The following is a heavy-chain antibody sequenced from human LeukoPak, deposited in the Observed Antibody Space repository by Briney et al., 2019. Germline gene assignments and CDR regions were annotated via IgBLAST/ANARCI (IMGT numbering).Heavy chain of an antibody. CDR2: IYYSGST. J-gene: IGHJ4*02. Sequence: SETLSLTCTVSGGSISSYYWSWIRQPPGKGLEWIGYIYYSGSTNYNPSLKSRVTISVDTSKSQFSLKLSSVTAADTAVYYCAREGIAAAGSFDYWGQGTLVTVSS. CDR3: AREGIAAAGSFDY. V-gene: IGHV4-59*01. D-gene: IGHD6-13*01. CDR1: GGSISSYY.